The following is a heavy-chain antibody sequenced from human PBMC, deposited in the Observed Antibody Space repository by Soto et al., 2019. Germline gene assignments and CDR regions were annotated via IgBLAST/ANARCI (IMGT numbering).Heavy chain of an antibody. CDR1: GFTFSNYD. CDR3: TRHEPNYYGSGSYYNVASYYYMDV. J-gene: IGHJ6*03. CDR2: TSYDGTNK. V-gene: IGHV3-30*03. Sequence: PGGSLRLSCATSGFTFSNYDMHWVRQAPGKGLEWVAVTSYDGTNKYVDSVRGRFTISRDNSKSTVYLQMNSLRVEDTAVYYCTRHEPNYYGSGSYYNVASYYYMDVWGKGTTVTVSS. D-gene: IGHD3-10*01.